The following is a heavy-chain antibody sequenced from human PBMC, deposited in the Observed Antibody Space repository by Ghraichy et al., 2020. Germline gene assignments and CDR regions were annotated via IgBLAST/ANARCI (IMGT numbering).Heavy chain of an antibody. CDR3: AKDRGPHIVVVTAIPADY. CDR2: ISGSGGST. Sequence: GESLNISCAASGFTFSSYAMSWVRQAPGKGLEWVSAISGSGGSTYYADSVKGRFTISRDNSKNTLYLQMNSLRAEDTAVYYCAKDRGPHIVVVTAIPADYWGQGTLVTVSS. D-gene: IGHD2-21*02. CDR1: GFTFSSYA. J-gene: IGHJ4*02. V-gene: IGHV3-23*01.